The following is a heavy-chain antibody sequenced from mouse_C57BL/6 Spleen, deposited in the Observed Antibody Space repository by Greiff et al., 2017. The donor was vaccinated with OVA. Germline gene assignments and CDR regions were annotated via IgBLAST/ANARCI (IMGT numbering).Heavy chain of an antibody. V-gene: IGHV1-26*01. CDR1: GYTFTDYY. Sequence: EVQLQQSGPELVKPGASVKISCKASGYTFTDYYMNWVKQSHGKSLEWIGDINPNNGGTSYNQKFKGKATLTVDKSSSTAYMELRSLTSEDSAVYYCARKEGYYAMDYWGQGTSVTVSS. J-gene: IGHJ4*01. CDR3: ARKEGYYAMDY. CDR2: INPNNGGT.